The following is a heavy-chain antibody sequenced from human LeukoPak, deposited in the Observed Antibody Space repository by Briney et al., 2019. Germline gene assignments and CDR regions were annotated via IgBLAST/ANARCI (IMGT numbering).Heavy chain of an antibody. D-gene: IGHD3-22*01. CDR1: GFTFSNYG. Sequence: PGGSLRLSCAASGFTFSNYGLSWVRQAPGKGLEWVSGITGSGGSTYYADSVKGRFTISRDNAKNSLYLQMNSLRAEDTAVYYCARPRSRFADSSGLDYWGQGTLVTVSS. J-gene: IGHJ4*02. CDR3: ARPRSRFADSSGLDY. V-gene: IGHV3-21*01. CDR2: ITGSGGST.